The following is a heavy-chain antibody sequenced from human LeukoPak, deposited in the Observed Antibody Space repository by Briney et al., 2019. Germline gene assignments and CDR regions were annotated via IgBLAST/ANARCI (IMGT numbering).Heavy chain of an antibody. V-gene: IGHV3-7*05. CDR3: ARKSGWLADY. CDR1: GXTCSSYW. J-gene: IGHJ4*02. CDR2: IKQDGSEK. Sequence: PGGSLRLSWAASGXTCSSYWMSWVRQAPGKGLEWVANIKQDGSEKYYVDSVKGRFTISRDNAKNSLYLQMNSLRAEDTAVYYCARKSGWLADYWGQGTLVTVSS. D-gene: IGHD6-19*01.